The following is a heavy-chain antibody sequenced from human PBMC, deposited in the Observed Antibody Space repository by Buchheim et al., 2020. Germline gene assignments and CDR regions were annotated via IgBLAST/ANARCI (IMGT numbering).Heavy chain of an antibody. J-gene: IGHJ4*02. D-gene: IGHD1-7*01. V-gene: IGHV1-46*01. CDR2: INPSGGST. Sequence: QVQLVQSGAEVKKPGASVKVSCKASGYTFTSYYMHWVRQAPGQGLEWMGIINPSGGSTSYAQKFQGRVTMTRDTSTRTVYMELSSLRSEDTAVYYCARDPSKLELRSMHWDYWGQGTL. CDR1: GYTFTSYY. CDR3: ARDPSKLELRSMHWDY.